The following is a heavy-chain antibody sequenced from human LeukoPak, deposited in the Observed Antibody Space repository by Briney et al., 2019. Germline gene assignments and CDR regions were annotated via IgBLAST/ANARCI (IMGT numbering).Heavy chain of an antibody. CDR1: GGSISSGGYY. CDR3: ARDDDCSSTTCPWYAFDI. D-gene: IGHD2-2*01. J-gene: IGHJ3*02. CDR2: IYYSGST. V-gene: IGHV4-31*03. Sequence: SETLSLTCTVSGGSISSGGYYWSWIRQHPGKGLEWIGYIYYSGSTYYNPSLKSRVTISVDTSKNQFSLKLYSVTAADTAVYYCARDDDCSSTTCPWYAFDIWGQGTMVTVSS.